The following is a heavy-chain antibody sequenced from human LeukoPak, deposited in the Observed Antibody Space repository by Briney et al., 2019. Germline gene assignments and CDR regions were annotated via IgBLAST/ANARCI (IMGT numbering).Heavy chain of an antibody. Sequence: SETLSLTCTVSGGSISSYYWGWIRQPPGKGLEWIGYIYYSGSTNYNPSLKSRVTISVDTSKNQFSLKLSSVTAADTAVYYCARRGAYSGSSAFDYWGQGTLVTVSS. D-gene: IGHD1-26*01. J-gene: IGHJ4*02. CDR1: GGSISSYY. CDR2: IYYSGST. V-gene: IGHV4-59*08. CDR3: ARRGAYSGSSAFDY.